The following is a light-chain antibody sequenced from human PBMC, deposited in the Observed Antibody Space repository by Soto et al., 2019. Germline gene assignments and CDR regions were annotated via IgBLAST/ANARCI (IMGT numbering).Light chain of an antibody. CDR1: QSISYY. J-gene: IGKJ1*01. Sequence: DIQMTQSPSSLSASVGDRVTITCRARQSISYYLNWYQQKPGKAPKLLIYAASSLQSGVPSRFSGSGSGTEFTLTISSLQSDDFATYYCQQYSSSSRTFGQGTKVDIK. CDR2: AAS. V-gene: IGKV1-39*01. CDR3: QQYSSSSRT.